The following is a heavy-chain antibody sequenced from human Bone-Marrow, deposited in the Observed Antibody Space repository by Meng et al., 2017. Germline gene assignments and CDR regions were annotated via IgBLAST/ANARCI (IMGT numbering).Heavy chain of an antibody. V-gene: IGHV1-2*02. CDR1: GYTFTGYY. D-gene: IGHD6-13*01. CDR3: ARDIAAAAYGGDAFDI. Sequence: ASVKVFCKASGYTFTGYYMHWVRQAPGQGLEWMGWINPNSAGTNYAQKFQGRVTMTRDTSISTAYKELSRLRSDDTAVYYCARDIAAAAYGGDAFDIWGQGTMVTVSS. CDR2: INPNSAGT. J-gene: IGHJ3*02.